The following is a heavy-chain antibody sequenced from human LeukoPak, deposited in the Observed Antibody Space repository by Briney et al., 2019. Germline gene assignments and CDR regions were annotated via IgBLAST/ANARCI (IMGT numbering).Heavy chain of an antibody. CDR3: ARDFGSSSGSCKD. V-gene: IGHV4-4*02. CDR2: ISHGGST. J-gene: IGHJ4*02. D-gene: IGHD1-26*01. CDR1: GGFDSSDNW. Sequence: SETLSLTCTVSGGFDSSDNWWSWVRQPPGKGLEWIGEISHGGSTNYNPSLKSRVTISIDKAKNQISMKLSSVTAADTALYYCARDFGSSSGSCKDWGQGTLVTVSS.